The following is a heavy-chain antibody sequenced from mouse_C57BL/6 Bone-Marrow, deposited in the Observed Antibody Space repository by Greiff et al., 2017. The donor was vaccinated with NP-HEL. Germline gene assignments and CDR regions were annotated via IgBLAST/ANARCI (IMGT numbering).Heavy chain of an antibody. V-gene: IGHV14-2*01. CDR3: ARDYGSVYYYAMDY. CDR2: IDPEDGET. Sequence: VHVKQSGAELVKPGASVKLSCTASGFNIKDYYMHWVKQRTEQGLEWIGRIDPEDGETKYAPKFQGKATITADTSSNTAYLQLSSLTSEDTAVYYCARDYGSVYYYAMDYWGQGTSVTVSS. D-gene: IGHD1-1*01. J-gene: IGHJ4*01. CDR1: GFNIKDYY.